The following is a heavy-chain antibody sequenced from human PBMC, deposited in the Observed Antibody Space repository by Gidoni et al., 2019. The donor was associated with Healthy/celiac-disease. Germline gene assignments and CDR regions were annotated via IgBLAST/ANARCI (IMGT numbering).Heavy chain of an antibody. CDR1: GFTFSSYS. D-gene: IGHD6-19*01. CDR2: ISSSSSYI. V-gene: IGHV3-21*01. J-gene: IGHJ4*02. CDR3: AREGGVAVAGPVRNDY. Sequence: EVQLVESGGGLVKPGGSLRLSCAASGFTFSSYSMNWVRQAPGKGLEWVSSISSSSSYIYYADSVKGRFTISRDNAKNSLYLQMNSLRAEDTAVYYCAREGGVAVAGPVRNDYWGQGTLVTVSS.